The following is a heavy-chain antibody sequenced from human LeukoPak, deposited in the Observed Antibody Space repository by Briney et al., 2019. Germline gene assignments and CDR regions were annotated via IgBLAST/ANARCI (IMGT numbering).Heavy chain of an antibody. Sequence: SETLSLTCSVYGGSLSGYYWSWIRQPPGNGLEWIGEINHSGSTNYNPSLKSRVTISADTSKNQFSLKLDSVTAADTAVYYCANSGLLRDPFNYWGQGTLVTVSS. V-gene: IGHV4-34*01. J-gene: IGHJ4*02. D-gene: IGHD2/OR15-2a*01. CDR1: GGSLSGYY. CDR3: ANSGLLRDPFNY. CDR2: INHSGST.